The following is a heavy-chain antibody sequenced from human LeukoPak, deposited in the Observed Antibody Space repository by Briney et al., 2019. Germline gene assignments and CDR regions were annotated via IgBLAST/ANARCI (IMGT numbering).Heavy chain of an antibody. CDR1: GFTFSSYA. V-gene: IGHV3-30-3*01. CDR2: ISYDGSNK. D-gene: IGHD3-3*01. J-gene: IGHJ6*02. Sequence: PGRSLRLSCAASGFTFSSYAMHWVRQAPGKGLEWVAVISYDGSNKYYADSVKGRFTISRDNSKNTLYLQMNSLRAEDTAVYYCARVPYDFWSGYYTNYYYYGMDVWGQRTTVTVSS. CDR3: ARVPYDFWSGYYTNYYYYGMDV.